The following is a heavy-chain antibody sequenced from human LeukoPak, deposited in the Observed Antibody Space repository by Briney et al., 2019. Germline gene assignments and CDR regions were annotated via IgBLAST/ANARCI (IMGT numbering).Heavy chain of an antibody. Sequence: SVKVSCKASGGTFSSYAISWVRQAPGQGLEWMGGIIPIFGTANYAQKFQGRVTITADESTSTAYMELSSLRSEDTAVYYCARGPTYSSGWYYFDHWGQGTLVTVSS. CDR3: ARGPTYSSGWYYFDH. CDR1: GGTFSSYA. D-gene: IGHD6-19*01. V-gene: IGHV1-69*13. CDR2: IIPIFGTA. J-gene: IGHJ4*02.